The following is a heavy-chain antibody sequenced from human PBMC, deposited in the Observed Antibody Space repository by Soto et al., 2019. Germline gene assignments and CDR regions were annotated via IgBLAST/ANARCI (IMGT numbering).Heavy chain of an antibody. V-gene: IGHV3-30*18. CDR2: ISYDGSNK. Sequence: GGSLRLSCAASVFTFSSYGMHWVRQAPGKGLEWVAVISYDGSNKYYADSVKGRFTISRDNSKNTLYLQMNSLRAEDTAVYYCAKDGTACGGDCYTQDYWGQGTLVTISS. J-gene: IGHJ4*02. D-gene: IGHD2-21*02. CDR1: VFTFSSYG. CDR3: AKDGTACGGDCYTQDY.